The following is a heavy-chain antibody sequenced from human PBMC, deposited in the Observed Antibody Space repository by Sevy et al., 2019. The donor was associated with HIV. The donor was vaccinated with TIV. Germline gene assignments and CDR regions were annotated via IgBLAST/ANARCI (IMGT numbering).Heavy chain of an antibody. D-gene: IGHD1-26*01. V-gene: IGHV3-7*01. J-gene: IGHJ4*02. CDR2: IKQGGSVR. Sequence: GGSLRLSCAASGFAMSSYWVTWVRQVPGKGLEWVANIKQGGSVRKYLDSVRGRFTISTDNAKNSVYLEMNSLRAEDKAVYYCAREVGCSRSKWGQGTLVTVSS. CDR3: AREVGCSRSK. CDR1: GFAMSSYW.